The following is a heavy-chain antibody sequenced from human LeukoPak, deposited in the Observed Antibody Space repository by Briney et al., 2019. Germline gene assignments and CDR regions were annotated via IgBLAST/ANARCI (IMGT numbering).Heavy chain of an antibody. CDR3: AKGDRPLLYGGAFDY. V-gene: IGHV3-23*01. Sequence: PGGTLRLSCASSGFTFSRYVLTWVRQAPGRGLEWVSAIGVSGGSTFYADSVKGRFTISRDNSKNTLFLLMNSLRADDTAVYYCAKGDRPLLYGGAFDYWGQGTLVTVSS. D-gene: IGHD2-2*02. J-gene: IGHJ4*02. CDR1: GFTFSRYV. CDR2: IGVSGGST.